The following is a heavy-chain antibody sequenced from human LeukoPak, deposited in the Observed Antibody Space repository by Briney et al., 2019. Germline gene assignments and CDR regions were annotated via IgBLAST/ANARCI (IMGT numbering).Heavy chain of an antibody. Sequence: PSQTLSLTCTVSGGSISSGSYYWSWIRQPAGKGLEWIGRIYTSGSTNYNPSLKSRVTISVDTSKNQFSLKLSSVTAADTAVYYCARGLRFLEWSHYYYMDVWGKGTTVTVSS. J-gene: IGHJ6*03. V-gene: IGHV4-61*02. CDR1: GGSISSGSYY. D-gene: IGHD3-3*01. CDR3: ARGLRFLEWSHYYYMDV. CDR2: IYTSGST.